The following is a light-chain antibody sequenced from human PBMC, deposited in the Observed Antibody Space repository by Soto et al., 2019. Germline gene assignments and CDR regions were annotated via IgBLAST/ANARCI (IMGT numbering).Light chain of an antibody. CDR2: DAS. CDR3: QQYNSYSFWT. V-gene: IGKV1-5*01. J-gene: IGKJ1*01. CDR1: QSISSW. Sequence: DIQMTQSPSTLSASVGDRVTITCRASQSISSWLAWYQQKPGKAPKLLIYDASSLESGVPSRFSGRGYGTQFTLTISSLQPDDFATYYCQQYNSYSFWTFGQVTKVAIK.